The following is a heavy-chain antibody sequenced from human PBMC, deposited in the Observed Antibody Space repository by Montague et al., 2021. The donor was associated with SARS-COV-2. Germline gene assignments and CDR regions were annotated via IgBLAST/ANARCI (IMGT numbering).Heavy chain of an antibody. D-gene: IGHD4-23*01. CDR1: GASISTGSDY. CDR3: ARDRGDIYGGNSAWFDP. CDR2: FYYSGGS. V-gene: IGHV4-61*03. Sequence: SETLSLTCTVSGASISTGSDYWTWIRQRPGRGLVWIGNFYYSGGSTYNPSLKSRVTISADTSKNLFSLTLKSVTASDTAVYYCARDRGDIYGGNSAWFDPWGQGTLVTVSS. J-gene: IGHJ5*02.